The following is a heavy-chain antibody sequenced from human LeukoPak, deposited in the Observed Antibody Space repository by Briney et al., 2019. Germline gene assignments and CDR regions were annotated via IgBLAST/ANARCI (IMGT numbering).Heavy chain of an antibody. CDR1: GGSFSGYY. D-gene: IGHD5-12*01. V-gene: IGHV4-34*01. Sequence: SETLSLTCAVYGGSFSGYYWSWIRQPPGKGLEWIGEINHSGSTNYNPSLKSRVTISVDTSKNQFSPKLSSVTAADTAVYYCARGGDSGYDYTRGTYFDYWGQGTLVTVSS. CDR2: INHSGST. J-gene: IGHJ4*02. CDR3: ARGGDSGYDYTRGTYFDY.